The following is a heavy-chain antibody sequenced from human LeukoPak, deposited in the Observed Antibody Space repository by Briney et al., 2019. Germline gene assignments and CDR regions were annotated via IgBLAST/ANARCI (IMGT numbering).Heavy chain of an antibody. V-gene: IGHV3-48*02. D-gene: IGHD6-19*01. CDR3: AKTGVEWLVQCYFDY. CDR2: ISSSSTII. Sequence: GGSLRLSCAASGFTFSSYNMNWVRQAPGKGLEWVSYISSSSTIIYYADSVKGRFTISRDNAKNALYLQMNSLRDEDTAVYYCAKTGVEWLVQCYFDYWGQGTLVTVSS. J-gene: IGHJ4*02. CDR1: GFTFSSYN.